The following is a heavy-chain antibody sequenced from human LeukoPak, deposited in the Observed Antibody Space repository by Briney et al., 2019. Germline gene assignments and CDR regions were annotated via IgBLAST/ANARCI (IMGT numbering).Heavy chain of an antibody. Sequence: SDTLSLTCTLSGRTISRYYWIWIRQPPGKALERIGYIYYSGNTNYNPSLKSRVTISVDTSKNQFSLKLSSVTAADTAVYYCASSLIYGGNSGDAFDIWGQGTMVTVSS. CDR1: GRTISRYY. D-gene: IGHD4-23*01. V-gene: IGHV4-59*07. J-gene: IGHJ3*02. CDR2: IYYSGNT. CDR3: ASSLIYGGNSGDAFDI.